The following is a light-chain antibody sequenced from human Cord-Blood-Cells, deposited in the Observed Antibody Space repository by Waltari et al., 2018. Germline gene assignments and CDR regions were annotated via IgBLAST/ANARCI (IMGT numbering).Light chain of an antibody. J-gene: IGKJ1*01. CDR2: AAS. CDR3: QQANSFPWT. Sequence: DIQMTQSPSSVSASVGDRVTITCRASPGISSWLTWYQQKPGKAPKLLIYAASSLQIGVPSRFSGSGSGTDFTLTISSLQPEDFATYYCQQANSFPWTFGQGTKVEIK. CDR1: PGISSW. V-gene: IGKV1-12*01.